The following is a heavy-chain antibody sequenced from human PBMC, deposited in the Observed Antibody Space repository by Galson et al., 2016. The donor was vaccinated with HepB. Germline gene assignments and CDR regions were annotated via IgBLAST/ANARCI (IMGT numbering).Heavy chain of an antibody. Sequence: SVKVSCKASGYNFTISTIHWVRQAPGQRLEWMGWLNAGNGNTKYSQEFQGRVTITRDTSARTAIMELGSLRFKDTAVYYCAGVAVAGASDLWLDPWGQGTLVTVSS. J-gene: IGHJ5*02. D-gene: IGHD2-2*01. CDR2: LNAGNGNT. CDR3: AGVAVAGASDLWLDP. V-gene: IGHV1-3*03. CDR1: GYNFTIST.